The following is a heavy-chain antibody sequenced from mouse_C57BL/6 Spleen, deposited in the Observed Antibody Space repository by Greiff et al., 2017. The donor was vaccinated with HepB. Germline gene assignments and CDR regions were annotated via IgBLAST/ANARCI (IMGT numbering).Heavy chain of an antibody. J-gene: IGHJ1*03. CDR2: ISYDGSN. Sequence: VQLQQSGPGLVKPSQSLSLTCSVTGYSITSGYYWNWIRQFPGNKLEWMGYISYDGSNNYNPSLKNRISITRDTSKNQFFLKLNSVTTEDTATYYCARRYYYGSDWYFDVWGTGTTVTVSS. CDR3: ARRYYYGSDWYFDV. D-gene: IGHD1-1*01. V-gene: IGHV3-6*01. CDR1: GYSITSGYY.